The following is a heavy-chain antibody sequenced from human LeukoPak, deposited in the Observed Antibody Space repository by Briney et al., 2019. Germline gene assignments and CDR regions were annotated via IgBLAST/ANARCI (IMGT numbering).Heavy chain of an antibody. D-gene: IGHD3-10*01. CDR2: IYYSGST. J-gene: IGHJ4*02. CDR3: ARLYPLWFGEPIPYYFDY. CDR1: GGSISSSSYY. V-gene: IGHV4-39*01. Sequence: SETLSLTCTVSGGSISSSSYYWGSLRQPPGKGLEWIGSIYYSGSTYYYPSLKSRVSISVDTSKNQFSLKLSSVTAADTAVYYCARLYPLWFGEPIPYYFDYWGQGTLVTVSS.